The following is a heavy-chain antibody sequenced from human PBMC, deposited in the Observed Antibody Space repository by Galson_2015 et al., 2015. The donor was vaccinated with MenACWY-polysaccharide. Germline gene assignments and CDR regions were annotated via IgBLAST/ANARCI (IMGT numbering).Heavy chain of an antibody. CDR1: GFTFSDYA. D-gene: IGHD2-8*01. J-gene: IGHJ6*02. CDR2: ISYDGDNK. Sequence: SLRLSCAASGFTFSDYAIHWVRQAPGKGLEWVAVISYDGDNKYYADSVKARLPVSRDDFNNTVYLHMNSLRAEDTAVYFCAKDRPLRGLTKYYYGMDVWGQGTTVTVSS. CDR3: AKDRPLRGLTKYYYGMDV. V-gene: IGHV3-30*18.